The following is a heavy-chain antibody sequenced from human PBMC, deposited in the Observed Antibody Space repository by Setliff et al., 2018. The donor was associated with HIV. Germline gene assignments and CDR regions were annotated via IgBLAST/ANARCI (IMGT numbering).Heavy chain of an antibody. CDR3: ARGRLRTVTSLIKKRASYTWLDP. V-gene: IGHV4-4*07. CDR2: IFTSGTT. D-gene: IGHD3-16*01. CDR1: DGSISNYY. Sequence: SETLSLTCTVSDGSISNYYWNWIRQPAGKGLEWIGRIFTSGTTNYNPSLRSRVTISVDTSKNQFSLKLSSVAAADTAVYYCARGRLRTVTSLIKKRASYTWLDPWGQGTLVTVSS. J-gene: IGHJ5*02.